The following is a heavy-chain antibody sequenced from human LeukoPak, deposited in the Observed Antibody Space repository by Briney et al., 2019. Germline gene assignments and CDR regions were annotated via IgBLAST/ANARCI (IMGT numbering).Heavy chain of an antibody. V-gene: IGHV4-34*01. CDR1: GGSFSGYD. CDR3: ASTVYSSAWTIVDY. J-gene: IGHJ4*02. D-gene: IGHD6-19*01. Sequence: SETLSLTCSGYGGSFSGYDWSWIRQPPGKGLEWIGEINHSGSTNYNPSLKSRVTISVDTSKNQFSLKLSSVTAADTAVYYCASTVYSSAWTIVDYWGQGTLVTVSS. CDR2: INHSGST.